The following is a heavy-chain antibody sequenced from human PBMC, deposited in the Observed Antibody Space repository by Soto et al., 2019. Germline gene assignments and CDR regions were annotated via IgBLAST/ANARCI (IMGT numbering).Heavy chain of an antibody. CDR1: GGSITSYY. D-gene: IGHD2-2*01. V-gene: IGHV4-4*07. Sequence: ASETLSLTCTVSGGSITSYYWSWIRQPAEKRLEWIGRISTSGSSNYNPSLKSRLTMSVDTSNNQSSLKLSSVTAADTAVYYCAREDCSGTSCYEGGMDVWGQGTTVTVSS. CDR2: ISTSGSS. CDR3: AREDCSGTSCYEGGMDV. J-gene: IGHJ6*02.